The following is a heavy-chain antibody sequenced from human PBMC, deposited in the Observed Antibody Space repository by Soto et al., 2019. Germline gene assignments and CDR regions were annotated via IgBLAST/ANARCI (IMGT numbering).Heavy chain of an antibody. Sequence: SETLSLTCTVSGGSISSGDYYLSWIRQPPGKGLEWIGYIYYSGSTYYNPSLKSRVTISVDRSKNQFSLKLSSVTAADTAVYYCAREDYYYGSGSYYTWGQGTLVTVSS. CDR1: GGSISSGDYY. V-gene: IGHV4-30-4*01. CDR3: AREDYYYGSGSYYT. CDR2: IYYSGST. J-gene: IGHJ5*02. D-gene: IGHD3-10*01.